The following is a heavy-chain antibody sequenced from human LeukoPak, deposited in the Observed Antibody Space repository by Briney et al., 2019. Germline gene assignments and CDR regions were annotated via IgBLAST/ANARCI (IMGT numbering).Heavy chain of an antibody. V-gene: IGHV4-59*01. CDR1: GGSISRYY. D-gene: IGHD4-17*01. Sequence: SETLSLTCTVSGGSISRYYWSWIRQPPGKGLEWIGYINYSGSTKYNPSLKSRVTISVDTSKNQFSLKLSSVTAADTAVYFCARDPHYDDILNDPFDIWGQGTMVTVSS. CDR3: ARDPHYDDILNDPFDI. J-gene: IGHJ3*02. CDR2: INYSGST.